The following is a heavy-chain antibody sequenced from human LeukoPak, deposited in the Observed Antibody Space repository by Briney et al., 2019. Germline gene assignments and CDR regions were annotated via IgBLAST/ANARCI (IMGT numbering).Heavy chain of an antibody. CDR3: ARDPPPKNYDFWSGYPFSVDY. CDR2: ISAYNGNT. D-gene: IGHD3-3*01. J-gene: IGHJ4*02. V-gene: IGHV1-18*01. CDR1: GYTFTIYG. Sequence: ASVKVSFKASGYTFTIYGISWVRQAPGQGLEWMGWISAYNGNTNYAQKLQGRVTITTDTSTSTAYMELRSLRSDDTAAYYCARDPPPKNYDFWSGYPFSVDYWGQGTLVTVSS.